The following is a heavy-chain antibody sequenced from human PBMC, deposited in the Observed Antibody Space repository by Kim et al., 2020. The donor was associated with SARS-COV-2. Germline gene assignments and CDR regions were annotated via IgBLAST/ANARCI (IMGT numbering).Heavy chain of an antibody. CDR2: IKQDGSEK. V-gene: IGHV3-7*01. CDR1: GFTFSSYW. CDR3: ARDWSGGYCSGGSCYSYYDYGMDV. D-gene: IGHD2-15*01. J-gene: IGHJ6*02. Sequence: GGSLRLSCAASGFTFSSYWMSWVRQAPGKGLEWVANIKQDGSEKYYVDSVKGRFTISRDNAKKSLYLQMNSLRAEDTAVYYCARDWSGGYCSGGSCYSYYDYGMDVWGQGTTVTVSS.